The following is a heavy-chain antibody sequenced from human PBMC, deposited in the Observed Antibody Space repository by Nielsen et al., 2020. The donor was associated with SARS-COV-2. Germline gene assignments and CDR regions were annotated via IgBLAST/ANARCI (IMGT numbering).Heavy chain of an antibody. Sequence: ASVKVSCKASGYTFTSYDINWVRQATGQGLEWMGWMNPNSGNTGYAQKFQGRVTMTRNTSISTAYMGLSSLRSEDTAVYYCARGSYYDFWSGYYRGDYWGQGTLVTVSS. D-gene: IGHD3-3*01. CDR2: MNPNSGNT. CDR3: ARGSYYDFWSGYYRGDY. CDR1: GYTFTSYD. V-gene: IGHV1-8*01. J-gene: IGHJ4*02.